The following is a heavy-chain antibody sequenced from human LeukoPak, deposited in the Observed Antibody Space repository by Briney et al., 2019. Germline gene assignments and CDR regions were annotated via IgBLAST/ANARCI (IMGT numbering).Heavy chain of an antibody. CDR1: GFTFSSYA. CDR2: ISGSGGST. Sequence: GGSLRLSCAASGFTFSSYAMSWVRQAPGKGLEWVSAISGSGGSTYYADSVKGRFTISRDNSKNTLYLQMNSLRAEDTAVYYCATSGYYDILTGYYKGVDYWGQGTLVTVSS. D-gene: IGHD3-9*01. V-gene: IGHV3-23*01. J-gene: IGHJ4*02. CDR3: ATSGYYDILTGYYKGVDY.